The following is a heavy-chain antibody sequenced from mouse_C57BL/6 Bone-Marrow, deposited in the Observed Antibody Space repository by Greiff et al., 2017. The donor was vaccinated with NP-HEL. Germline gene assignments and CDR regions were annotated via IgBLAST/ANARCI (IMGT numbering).Heavy chain of an antibody. CDR1: GYTFTSYW. D-gene: IGHD2-12*01. CDR2: IHPNSGST. J-gene: IGHJ3*01. CDR3: ARYDGWFAY. Sequence: VKLQESGAELVKPGASVKLSCKASGYTFTSYWMHWVKQRPGQGLEWIGMIHPNSGSTNYNEKFKSKATLTVDKSSSTAYMQLSSLTSEDSAVYYCARYDGWFAYWGQGTLVTVSA. V-gene: IGHV1-64*01.